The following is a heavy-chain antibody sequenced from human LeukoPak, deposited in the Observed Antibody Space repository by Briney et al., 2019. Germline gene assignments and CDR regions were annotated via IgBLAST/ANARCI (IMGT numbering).Heavy chain of an antibody. V-gene: IGHV4-59*11. CDR1: GGSIRSHY. Sequence: SETLSLTCTVSGGSIRSHYWSWIRQPPGKGLEWIGYIYYSGSTNYNPSLKSRVTISVDTSKNQFSLKLSSVTATDTAVYYCARDRGDYDSSGYYGYFDYWGQGALVTVSS. D-gene: IGHD3-22*01. CDR2: IYYSGST. CDR3: ARDRGDYDSSGYYGYFDY. J-gene: IGHJ4*02.